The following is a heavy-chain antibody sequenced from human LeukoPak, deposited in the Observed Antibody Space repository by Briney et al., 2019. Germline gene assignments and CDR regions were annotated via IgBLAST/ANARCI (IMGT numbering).Heavy chain of an antibody. J-gene: IGHJ4*02. CDR1: GFTFSSYA. D-gene: IGHD2-8*01. CDR3: TTKWY. Sequence: GGSLRLSCAASGFTFSSYAMSWVRQAPGKGLEWVSGITGSGGSTYYADSVKGRFTISRDNSKNTLFLQTISLRAEDTAIYYCTTKWYWGQGTLVTVSS. V-gene: IGHV3-23*01. CDR2: ITGSGGST.